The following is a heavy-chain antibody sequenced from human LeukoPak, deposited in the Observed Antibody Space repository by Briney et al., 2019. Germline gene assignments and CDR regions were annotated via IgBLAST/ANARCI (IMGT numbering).Heavy chain of an antibody. CDR1: GFTFDDYA. CDR3: AKDGVAADYGMDV. D-gene: IGHD6-13*01. J-gene: IGHJ6*02. CDR2: IIWNSGSI. Sequence: QPGRSLRLSCAASGFTFDDYAMHWVWQAPGKGLEWVSGIIWNSGSICYADSVEGRFTISRDNAKNSLYLQMNSLRAEDTALYYCAKDGVAADYGMDVWGQGTTVAVSS. V-gene: IGHV3-9*01.